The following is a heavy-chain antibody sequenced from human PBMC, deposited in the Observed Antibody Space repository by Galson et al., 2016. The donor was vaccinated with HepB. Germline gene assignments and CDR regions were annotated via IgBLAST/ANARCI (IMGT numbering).Heavy chain of an antibody. D-gene: IGHD3-10*01. CDR3: SGGSYFDY. Sequence: SLRLSCAASGFAFIDYSMNWVRQAPGKGLEWISYITKDSSTVYYADSVKGRFTISRDNAKNSVYLQMNSLRAEDTAVYYCSGGSYFDYWGQGTLVTVSS. CDR2: ITKDSSTV. J-gene: IGHJ4*02. CDR1: GFAFIDYS. V-gene: IGHV3-48*01.